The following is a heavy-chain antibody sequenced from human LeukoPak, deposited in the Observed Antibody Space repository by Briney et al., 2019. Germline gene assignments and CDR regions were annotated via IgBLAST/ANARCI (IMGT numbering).Heavy chain of an antibody. Sequence: SETLSLTCAVSGGSISSGGYSWSWIRQPPGKGLEWIGYIYHSGSTYYSPSLKSRATISVDRSKNQFSLKLSSVTAADTAVYYCARGTERASWFDPWGQGTLVTVSS. CDR3: ARGTERASWFDP. V-gene: IGHV4-30-2*01. CDR2: IYHSGST. CDR1: GGSISSGGYS. D-gene: IGHD1-1*01. J-gene: IGHJ5*02.